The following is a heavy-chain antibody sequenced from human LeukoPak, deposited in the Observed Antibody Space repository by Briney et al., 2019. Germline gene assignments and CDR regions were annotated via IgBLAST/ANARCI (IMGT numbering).Heavy chain of an antibody. V-gene: IGHV3-49*03. CDR1: GFTFCDYA. CDR3: SRDLGPGPSYCTNGVCHSKPITGYFDY. Sequence: GGSLRLSCTASGFTFCDYAMSWFRQAPGKGLGWGGFIRSKAYGGATEYAASVKGRFTISRDDTKSLAYLQMNSLKTEDTAVYYCSRDLGPGPSYCTNGVCHSKPITGYFDYWGQGTLVTVSS. CDR2: IRSKAYGGAT. J-gene: IGHJ4*02. D-gene: IGHD2-8*01.